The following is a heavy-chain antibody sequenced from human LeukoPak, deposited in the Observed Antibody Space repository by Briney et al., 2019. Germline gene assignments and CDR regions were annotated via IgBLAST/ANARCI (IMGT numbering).Heavy chain of an antibody. Sequence: PSETLSLTCTVSGGSINSGGYYWSWIRQHPGKGLEWIGYIYYSGSTYYNPSLKSRVTISVDTSKNQFSLKLSSVTAADTAVYYCARVSLPYGDFPLDPWGQGTLVTVSS. CDR3: ARVSLPYGDFPLDP. CDR1: GGSINSGGYY. CDR2: IYYSGST. J-gene: IGHJ5*02. D-gene: IGHD4-17*01. V-gene: IGHV4-31*03.